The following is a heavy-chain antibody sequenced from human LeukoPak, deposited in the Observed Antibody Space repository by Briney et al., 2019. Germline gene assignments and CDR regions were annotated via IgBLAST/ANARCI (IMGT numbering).Heavy chain of an antibody. CDR3: AKDYRGSFTD. D-gene: IGHD1-26*01. V-gene: IGHV3-23*01. CDR1: GFTVSIYA. CDR2: IDIGGGTT. J-gene: IGHJ4*02. Sequence: GGSLRLSCAASGFTVSIYAMSWVRQAPGMGLQLVSSIDIGGGTTYSADSVKGRFTISRDNSKNTLYLQMDSLRVEDPAVYFCAKDYRGSFTDWGQGTLVTVSS.